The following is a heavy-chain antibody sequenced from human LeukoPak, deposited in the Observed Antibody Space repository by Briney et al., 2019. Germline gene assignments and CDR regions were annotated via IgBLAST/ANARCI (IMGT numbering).Heavy chain of an antibody. CDR1: GFTFSSYW. CDR2: IKQDGSEK. V-gene: IGHV3-7*01. CDR3: ARDFGVLRSGSYYNY. Sequence: GGSLRLSCAASGFTFSSYWMSWVRQAPGKGLEWVANIKQDGSEKYYVDSVKGRFTISRDNAKNSLYLQMNSLRAEDTAVYYCARDFGVLRSGSYYNYWGQGTLVTVSS. J-gene: IGHJ4*02. D-gene: IGHD1-26*01.